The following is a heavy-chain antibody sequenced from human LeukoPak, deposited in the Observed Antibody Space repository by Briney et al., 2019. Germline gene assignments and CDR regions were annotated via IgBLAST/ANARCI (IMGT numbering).Heavy chain of an antibody. V-gene: IGHV4-39*07. CDR3: AIVYCSGGSCYGREAFDI. CDR2: FYYSGST. J-gene: IGHJ3*02. D-gene: IGHD2-15*01. Sequence: SETLSLTCTVSGGSISSSSYYWGWIRQPPGRGLEWIGSFYYSGSTYYNPSLKSRVTISVDTSKNQFSLKLSSVTAADTAVYYCAIVYCSGGSCYGREAFDIWGQGTMVTVSS. CDR1: GGSISSSSYY.